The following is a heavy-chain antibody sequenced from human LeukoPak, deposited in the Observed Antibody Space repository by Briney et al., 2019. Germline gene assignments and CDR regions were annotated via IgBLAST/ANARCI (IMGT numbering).Heavy chain of an antibody. J-gene: IGHJ4*02. CDR1: GFIFSNYA. V-gene: IGHV3-23*01. CDR2: ISETGGNT. D-gene: IGHD6-13*01. Sequence: PGGSLRLSCAASGFIFSNYAMSWVRQAPGKGLEWVSAISETGGNTYYADSVKGRFTISRYNSKNTLYLQMNSLRAEDTAVYYCAKGYSSNFYGIFDYWGQGTLVTVSS. CDR3: AKGYSSNFYGIFDY.